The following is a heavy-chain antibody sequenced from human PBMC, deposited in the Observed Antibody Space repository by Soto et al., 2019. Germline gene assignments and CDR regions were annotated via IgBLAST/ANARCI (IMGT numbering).Heavy chain of an antibody. CDR2: ISSTTNYI. CDR1: GFTFTRYS. J-gene: IGHJ4*02. Sequence: PGGSLRLSCAASGFTFTRYSMNWVRQAPGKGLEWVSSISSTTNYIYYADSMKGRFTVSRDNAKNSVYLEMNSLKTEDTAVYYCTTDRFYSPVDHWGQGTLVTVSS. D-gene: IGHD4-4*01. V-gene: IGHV3-21*03. CDR3: TTDRFYSPVDH.